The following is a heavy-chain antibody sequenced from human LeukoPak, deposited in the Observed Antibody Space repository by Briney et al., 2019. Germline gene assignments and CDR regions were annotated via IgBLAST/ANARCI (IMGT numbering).Heavy chain of an antibody. CDR3: ARDYDYVWGSYRLEPFDY. V-gene: IGHV1-18*01. CDR1: GYTFTNYG. J-gene: IGHJ4*02. D-gene: IGHD3-16*02. Sequence: ASVKVSCKASGYTFTNYGISWVRQAPGQGLEWTGWICVYNGNTNYAQKFQGRVTMTTDTSTSTVYLEVRSLRSDDTAVYYCARDYDYVWGSYRLEPFDYWGQGTLVTVSS. CDR2: ICVYNGNT.